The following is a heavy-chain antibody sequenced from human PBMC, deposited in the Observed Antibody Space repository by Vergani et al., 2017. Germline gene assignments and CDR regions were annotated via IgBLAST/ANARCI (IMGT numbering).Heavy chain of an antibody. D-gene: IGHD4-17*01. J-gene: IGHJ3*02. CDR1: GFTFSSYG. CDR3: ARGMTTETTDLDGFDI. Sequence: QVQLVESGGGVVQPGRSLRLSCAASGFTFSSYGMTWVRQAPGKGLEWVSTINIGGRTSYADSVKGRLTLTRDDSKNTLHLQMNSLRPEDTAVYYCARGMTTETTDLDGFDIWGQGTMVSVSS. V-gene: IGHV3-NL1*01. CDR2: INIGGRT.